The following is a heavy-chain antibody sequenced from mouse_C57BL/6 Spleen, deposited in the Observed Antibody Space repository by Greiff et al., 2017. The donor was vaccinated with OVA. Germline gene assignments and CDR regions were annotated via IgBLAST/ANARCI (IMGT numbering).Heavy chain of an antibody. V-gene: IGHV1-76*01. J-gene: IGHJ1*03. Sequence: VKRVESGAELVRPGASVKLSCKASGYTFTDYNINWVKQRPGQGLEWIARIYPGSGNTNYNEKFKGKATLTAEKSSSTAYMQLSSLTSEDSAVYFCARDGSSYWYFDVWGTGTTVTVSS. D-gene: IGHD1-1*01. CDR1: GYTFTDYN. CDR2: IYPGSGNT. CDR3: ARDGSSYWYFDV.